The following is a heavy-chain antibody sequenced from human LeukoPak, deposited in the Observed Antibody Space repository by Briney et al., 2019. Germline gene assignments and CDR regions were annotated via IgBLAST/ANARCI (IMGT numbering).Heavy chain of an antibody. CDR2: IYPGDSDT. CDR3: ARFSGSGWSIYYFDY. V-gene: IGHV5-51*01. J-gene: IGHJ4*02. Sequence: GEFLKISCKGSGYTFTNYWIGWVRQMPGKGLEFMGIIYPGDSDTRYSPSFQGQVTISVDKSINTAYLQWSSLKASDSAMYYCARFSGSGWSIYYFDYWGQGTLVTVSS. CDR1: GYTFTNYW. D-gene: IGHD6-19*01.